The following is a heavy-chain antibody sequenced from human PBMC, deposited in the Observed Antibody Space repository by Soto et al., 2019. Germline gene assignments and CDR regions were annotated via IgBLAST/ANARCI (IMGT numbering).Heavy chain of an antibody. CDR2: ISNSGST. J-gene: IGHJ5*02. CDR3: ARLRPMTGTTDWFDP. CDR1: GASISSYY. D-gene: IGHD1-20*01. V-gene: IGHV4-59*08. Sequence: QVQLQESGPGLVKPWETLSLTCTVSGASISSYYWTWIRQPPGKGLEWIGYISNSGSTYYNPSLKSRVNIRVDTSNNHFSLILTSVTAADTAVYYCARLRPMTGTTDWFDPWGQGTLVTVSS.